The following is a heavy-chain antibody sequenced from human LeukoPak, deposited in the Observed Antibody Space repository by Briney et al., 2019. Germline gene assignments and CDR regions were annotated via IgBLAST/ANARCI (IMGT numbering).Heavy chain of an antibody. CDR1: GGSISRYY. D-gene: IGHD3-10*01. CDR3: ARVEEGYGSGRRENYYYYYMDV. Sequence: PPETLSLTCTVSGGSISRYYWNWIRQPPGKGLEWVGYIYYSGSTNYNPSPKSRVTIAVDTSKNQFSLNLRSVTAVDTAVYYCARVEEGYGSGRRENYYYYYMDVWGKGTTVTISS. CDR2: IYYSGST. V-gene: IGHV4-59*01. J-gene: IGHJ6*03.